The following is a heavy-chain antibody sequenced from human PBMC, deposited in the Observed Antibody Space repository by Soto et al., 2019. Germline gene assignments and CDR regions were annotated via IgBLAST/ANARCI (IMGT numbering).Heavy chain of an antibody. CDR1: GGSFSGYY. CDR2: INHSGST. Sequence: SETLSLTCAVYGGSFSGYYWSWIRQPPGKGLEWIGEINHSGSTNYNPSLKSRLTISVDTSKNQFSLNLSSVTAADTAVYYCARGKRGSSSYRGEDKYYYYGMDVWGQGTTVTVSS. J-gene: IGHJ6*02. D-gene: IGHD6-13*01. V-gene: IGHV4-34*01. CDR3: ARGKRGSSSYRGEDKYYYYGMDV.